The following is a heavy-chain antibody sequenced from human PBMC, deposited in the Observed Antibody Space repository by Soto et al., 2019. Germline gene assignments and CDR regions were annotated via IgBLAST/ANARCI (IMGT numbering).Heavy chain of an antibody. CDR2: IYWDDSK. D-gene: IGHD3-10*01. CDR3: AHAYGWRSLY. Sequence: QITLKESGPTLVKPTQTLTLTCTFSGFSLSTDRVGVGWIRQPPGKALDWLAVIYWDDSKTYSPSLKSRLTITKDTSKNQVVLTMTTMDPVDTATYYCAHAYGWRSLYWGQGTLVTVSS. CDR1: GFSLSTDRVG. V-gene: IGHV2-5*02. J-gene: IGHJ4*02.